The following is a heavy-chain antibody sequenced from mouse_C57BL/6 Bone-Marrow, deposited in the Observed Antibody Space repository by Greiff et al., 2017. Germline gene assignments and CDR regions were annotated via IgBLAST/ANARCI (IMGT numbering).Heavy chain of an antibody. D-gene: IGHD1-1*01. Sequence: VQLVESGPELVKPGASVKISCKASGYAFSSSRMNWVKQRPGKGLEWIGRFYPGDGDTNYNGKFKGKATLTADKSSSTAYMQLSSLTSEDSAVXFCARENYFGSKGYWGQGTTLTVSS. CDR1: GYAFSSSR. CDR2: FYPGDGDT. J-gene: IGHJ2*01. V-gene: IGHV1-82*01. CDR3: ARENYFGSKGY.